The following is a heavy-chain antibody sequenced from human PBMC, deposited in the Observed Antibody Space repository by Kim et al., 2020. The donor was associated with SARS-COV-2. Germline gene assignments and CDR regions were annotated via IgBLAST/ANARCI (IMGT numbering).Heavy chain of an antibody. CDR2: ISHDGAK. CDR3: ARHTTPSGRYFYLED. Sequence: SETLSLTCSVSGDSMNFYYLSWIRQPPGKGLEWVGYISHDGAKEYNPSLRSRLTMSVDSSMKQFSLRLRSTTATDTAIYYCARHTTPSGRYFYLEDWGRG. V-gene: IGHV4-59*08. D-gene: IGHD3-10*01. CDR1: GDSMNFYY. J-gene: IGHJ1*01.